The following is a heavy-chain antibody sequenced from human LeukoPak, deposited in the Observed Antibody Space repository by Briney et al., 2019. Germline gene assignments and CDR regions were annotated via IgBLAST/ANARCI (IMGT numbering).Heavy chain of an antibody. V-gene: IGHV3-23*01. D-gene: IGHD1-1*01. J-gene: IGHJ6*03. CDR3: AKSGTRGLYYYYMDV. CDR2: ISGSGGST. Sequence: PGGSLRLSCAATGFTFSSYAMSWVRQAPGKGLEWVSAISGSGGSTYYADSVKGRFTISRDNSKNTLYLQMNSLRAEDTAVYYCAKSGTRGLYYYYMDVWGKGTTVTVSS. CDR1: GFTFSSYA.